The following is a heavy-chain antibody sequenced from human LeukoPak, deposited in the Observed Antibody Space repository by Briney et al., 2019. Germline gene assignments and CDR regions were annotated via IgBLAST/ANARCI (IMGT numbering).Heavy chain of an antibody. Sequence: SETLSLTCTVSGGSISSGGYYWSWIRQHPGKGLEWIGYIYYSGSTYYNPSLKSRITISVDTSKNQFSLKLSSVTAADTAVYYCARGQFNDFWSGPYDYWGQGTLVTVSS. J-gene: IGHJ4*02. D-gene: IGHD3-3*01. CDR3: ARGQFNDFWSGPYDY. CDR1: GGSISSGGYY. V-gene: IGHV4-31*03. CDR2: IYYSGST.